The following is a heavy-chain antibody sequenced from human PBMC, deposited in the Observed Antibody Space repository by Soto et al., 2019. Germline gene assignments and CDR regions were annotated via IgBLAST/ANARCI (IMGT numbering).Heavy chain of an antibody. J-gene: IGHJ4*02. CDR2: ISGSGSST. Sequence: GGALRLSCAASGFIFSRFAVNCGRHKPGKGLEWISGISGSGSSTRDADSVQGRFMISRDNYNGNLYLQLDRLRADDSAVYYCAKGRRVGMSSPLDLWGQGTPVTVS. CDR1: GFIFSRFA. CDR3: AKGRRVGMSSPLDL. V-gene: IGHV3-23*01. D-gene: IGHD2-2*01.